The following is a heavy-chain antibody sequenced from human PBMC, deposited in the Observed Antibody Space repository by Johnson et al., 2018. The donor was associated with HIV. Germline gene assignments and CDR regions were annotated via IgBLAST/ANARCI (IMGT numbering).Heavy chain of an antibody. V-gene: IGHV3-20*04. Sequence: VQLVESGGGVVQPGRSLRLSCAASGINFDTYGMSWVRQAPGKGLEWVSGINWNGGSTHYADSVRGRFTISRDNSKNTLYLQMNSLKTEDTAVYYCTSGKSWLAVDAFDIWGQGTMVTVSS. CDR3: TSGKSWLAVDAFDI. CDR2: INWNGGST. CDR1: GINFDTYG. D-gene: IGHD6-19*01. J-gene: IGHJ3*02.